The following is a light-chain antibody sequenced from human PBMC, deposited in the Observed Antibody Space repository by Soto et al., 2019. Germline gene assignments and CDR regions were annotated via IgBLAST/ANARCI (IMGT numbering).Light chain of an antibody. CDR3: QSYDSSLSGWV. CDR2: SNS. CDR1: SSNIGAGYD. J-gene: IGLJ3*02. Sequence: QSVLTQQPSVSGAPGQRVTISCTGSSSNIGAGYDVHWYQQLPGTAPKLLIYSNSNRPSGVPDRFSGSKSGTSASLAITGLQAEDEADYYCQSYDSSLSGWVFGGGTQLTVL. V-gene: IGLV1-40*01.